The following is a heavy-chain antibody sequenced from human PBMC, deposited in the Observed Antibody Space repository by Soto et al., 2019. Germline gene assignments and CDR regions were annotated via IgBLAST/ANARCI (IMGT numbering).Heavy chain of an antibody. CDR2: IYYSGST. CDR3: ARFGGGWFDP. CDR1: GGSISSYY. Sequence: SETLSLTCTVSGGSISSYYWSWIRQPPGKGLEWIGYIYYSGSTNYNPSFKSRVTISGDTSKNQFSLKLSSVTAADTAVYYCARFGGGWFDPWGQGTLVTVSS. J-gene: IGHJ5*02. V-gene: IGHV4-59*01. D-gene: IGHD3-3*01.